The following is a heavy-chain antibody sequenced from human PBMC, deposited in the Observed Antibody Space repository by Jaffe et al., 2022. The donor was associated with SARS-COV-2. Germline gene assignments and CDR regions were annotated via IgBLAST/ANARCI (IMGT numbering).Heavy chain of an antibody. Sequence: EVQLVESGGGLVKPGGSLRLSCAASGFTFSSYSMNWVRQAPGKGLEWVSSISSSSSYIYYADSVKGRFTISRDNAKNSLYLQMNSLRAEDTAVYYCAREYCSGGSCTPGGYGMDVWGQGTTVTVSS. CDR3: AREYCSGGSCTPGGYGMDV. D-gene: IGHD2-15*01. CDR1: GFTFSSYS. CDR2: ISSSSSYI. J-gene: IGHJ6*02. V-gene: IGHV3-21*01.